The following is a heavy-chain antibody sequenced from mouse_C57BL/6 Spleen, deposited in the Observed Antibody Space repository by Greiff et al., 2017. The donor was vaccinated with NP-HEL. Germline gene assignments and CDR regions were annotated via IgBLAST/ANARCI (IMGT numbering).Heavy chain of an antibody. CDR2: MDASDSYT. D-gene: IGHD2-1*01. J-gene: IGHJ1*03. CDR1: GYTFTSYW. Sequence: QKRGAELVMPGASVKLSCKASGYTFTSYWMHWVKQRPGQGLEWIGEMDASDSYTNYNQKFKGKSTLTVDKSSSTAYMQLSSLTSEDSAVYYCARSGGNPHWYFDVWGTGTTVTVSS. V-gene: IGHV1-69*01. CDR3: ARSGGNPHWYFDV.